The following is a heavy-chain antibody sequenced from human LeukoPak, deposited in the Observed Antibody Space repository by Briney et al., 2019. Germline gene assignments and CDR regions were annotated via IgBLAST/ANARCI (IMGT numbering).Heavy chain of an antibody. CDR1: GGSISSYY. J-gene: IGHJ4*02. CDR2: IYYSGST. V-gene: IGHV4-59*01. Sequence: SETLSLTCTVSGGSISSYYWSWIRQPPGKGLEWIGYIYYSGSTKYNPSLKSRVTISVDASETQFSLKLNSVTAADTAVCYCARGSREFYYFDYWGQGTLVTVSS. D-gene: IGHD2-15*01. CDR3: ARGSREFYYFDY.